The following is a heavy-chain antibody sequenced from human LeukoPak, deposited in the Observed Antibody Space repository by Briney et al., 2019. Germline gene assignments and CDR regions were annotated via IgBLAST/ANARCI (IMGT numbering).Heavy chain of an antibody. CDR1: GFTFSAYT. D-gene: IGHD4-17*01. V-gene: IGHV3-33*08. CDR3: ARDRNGNYGRWGFDY. J-gene: IGHJ4*02. Sequence: GGSLRLSCSVSGFTFSAYTMHWVRQAPGKGLEWVAVIWYDGSNKYYADSVKGRFTISRDNSKNTLYLQMNSLRAEDTAVYYCARDRNGNYGRWGFDYWGQGTLVTVSS. CDR2: IWYDGSNK.